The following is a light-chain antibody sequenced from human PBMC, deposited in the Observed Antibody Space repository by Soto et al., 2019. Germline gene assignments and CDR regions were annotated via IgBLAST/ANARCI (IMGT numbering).Light chain of an antibody. CDR3: QQYSLSPWT. Sequence: DIVLTQSPGTLSLSPWERATLSCRASQTVSNNYLAWYQQRPGQAPRLLIYGASSRATGIPDRFIGSGSGTDFSLTIDRLEPEDLAMYHCQQYSLSPWTFGQGTKV. J-gene: IGKJ1*01. V-gene: IGKV3-20*01. CDR2: GAS. CDR1: QTVSNNY.